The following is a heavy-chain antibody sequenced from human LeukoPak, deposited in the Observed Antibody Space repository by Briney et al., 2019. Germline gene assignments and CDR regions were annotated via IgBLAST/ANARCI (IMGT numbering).Heavy chain of an antibody. Sequence: PGRSLRLSCAASGFTFSSYAMHWVRQAPGKGLEWVAVISYDGSNKYYADSVKGRFTISRDNSKNTLYLQMNSLRAEDTAVYYCVTTVVTPADYWGQGTLVTVSS. CDR1: GFTFSSYA. J-gene: IGHJ4*02. D-gene: IGHD4-23*01. CDR3: VTTVVTPADY. CDR2: ISYDGSNK. V-gene: IGHV3-30-3*01.